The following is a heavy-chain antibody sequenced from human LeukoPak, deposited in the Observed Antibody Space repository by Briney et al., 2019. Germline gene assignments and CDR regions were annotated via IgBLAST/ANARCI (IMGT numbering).Heavy chain of an antibody. V-gene: IGHV3-11*04. J-gene: IGHJ4*02. D-gene: IGHD6-19*01. CDR2: ISSAASAI. CDR1: GFTFSDYY. Sequence: GGSLRLSCAASGFTFSDYYMSWIRQAPGKGLEWLSYISSAASAIYYADSVRGRFTISRDNTNNSLLLQMNSLRAEDSAVYYCARVAVAGTIHWDQGTLVTVSS. CDR3: ARVAVAGTIH.